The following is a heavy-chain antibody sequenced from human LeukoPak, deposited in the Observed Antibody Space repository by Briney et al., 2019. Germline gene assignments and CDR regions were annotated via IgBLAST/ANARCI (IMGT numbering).Heavy chain of an antibody. CDR2: VHSSGRT. CDR3: ARQPTFGTGLLDH. CDR1: GASVSGYY. V-gene: IGHV4-59*08. Sequence: KASETLSLTCGVSGASVSGYYWSWIRQPPGRGLEWIGYVHSSGRTNYNPSLKSRLTISVDTSKNQISLKLNSLTAADTAIYYCARQPTFGTGLLDHWGQGTLVTVSS. D-gene: IGHD3-16*01. J-gene: IGHJ4*02.